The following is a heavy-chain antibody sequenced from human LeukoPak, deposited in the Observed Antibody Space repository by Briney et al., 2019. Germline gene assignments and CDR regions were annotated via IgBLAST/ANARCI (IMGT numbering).Heavy chain of an antibody. D-gene: IGHD1-26*01. CDR3: AKDSGSYWRYFDY. CDR2: ISYDGSNK. J-gene: IGHJ4*02. Sequence: GGSLRLSCAASGFTFSSYAMHWVRQAPGKGLEWVAVISYDGSNKYYADSVKGRFTISRDNSKNTLYVQMNSLRAEDTAVYYCAKDSGSYWRYFDYWGQGTLVTVSS. V-gene: IGHV3-30*04. CDR1: GFTFSSYA.